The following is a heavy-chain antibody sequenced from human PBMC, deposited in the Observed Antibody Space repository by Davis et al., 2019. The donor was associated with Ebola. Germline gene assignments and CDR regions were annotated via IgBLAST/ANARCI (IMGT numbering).Heavy chain of an antibody. V-gene: IGHV4-34*01. CDR1: GGSFSGYY. D-gene: IGHD6-19*01. J-gene: IGHJ5*02. CDR2: INHSGST. CDR3: ARHVGGYSSGWAGGIWFDP. Sequence: PSETLSLTCAVYGGSFSGYYWSWIRQPPGKGLEWIGEINHSGSTNYNPSLKSRVTISVDTSKNQFSLKLSSVTAADTAVYYCARHVGGYSSGWAGGIWFDPWGQGTLVTVSS.